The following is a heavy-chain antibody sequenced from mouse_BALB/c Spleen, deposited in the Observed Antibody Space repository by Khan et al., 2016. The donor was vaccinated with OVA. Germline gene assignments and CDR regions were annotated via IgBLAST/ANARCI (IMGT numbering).Heavy chain of an antibody. V-gene: IGHV11-2*02. CDR3: IGYDGYYWYSDV. D-gene: IGHD2-3*01. CDR1: GFTFSGFW. J-gene: IGHJ1*01. CDR2: INSDGSAI. Sequence: EVQLLETGGGLVQPGGSRGLSCEGSGFTFSGFWMSWVRQTPGKTLEWIGDINSDGSAINYAPSIKDRITIFRDNDKSTLYLQMSNVRSEDTATYFGIGYDGYYWYSDVWGAGTTVTVSS.